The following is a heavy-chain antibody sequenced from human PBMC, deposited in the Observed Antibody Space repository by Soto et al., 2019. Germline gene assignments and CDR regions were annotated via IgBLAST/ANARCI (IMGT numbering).Heavy chain of an antibody. CDR2: ISTGGSAT. J-gene: IGHJ5*02. CDR3: GRRTSGGHGWFDH. V-gene: IGHV5-51*01. CDR1: GYSFISYW. Sequence: AAFLNISSXGSGYSFISYWIAWVREMPGKRVELMGIISTGGSATRYSPSFQGQVTISADKSISTAYLQWSSLKASDTAIYYCGRRTSGGHGWFDHWGQGTLVTVSS.